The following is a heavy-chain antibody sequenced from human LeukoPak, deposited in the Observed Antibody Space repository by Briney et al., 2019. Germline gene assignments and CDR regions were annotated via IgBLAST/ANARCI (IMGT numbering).Heavy chain of an antibody. CDR1: GYTFTSYY. CDR2: MNPNSGNT. Sequence: ASVKVSCKASGYTFTSYYMHWVRQAPGQGLEWMGWMNPNSGNTGYAQKFQGRVTMTRNTSISTAYMELSSLRSEDTAVYYCARAPHTAMVRKAFGPYYYYGMDVWGQGTTVTVSS. CDR3: ARAPHTAMVRKAFGPYYYYGMDV. D-gene: IGHD5-18*01. V-gene: IGHV1-8*02. J-gene: IGHJ6*02.